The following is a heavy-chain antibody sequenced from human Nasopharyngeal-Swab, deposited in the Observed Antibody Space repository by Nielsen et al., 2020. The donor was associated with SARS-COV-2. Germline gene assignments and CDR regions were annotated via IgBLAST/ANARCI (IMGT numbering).Heavy chain of an antibody. CDR1: GFIFSSHW. D-gene: IGHD1-26*01. Sequence: GALILSCAASGFIFSSHWMTWVRQPPGRGLEWVANIKQDGSEKEYADSVKGRFTISRDNAKNALYLQMNSLRAEDTAVYYCARGSGWFADWGQGTLITVSS. CDR2: IKQDGSEK. V-gene: IGHV3-7*03. CDR3: ARGSGWFAD. J-gene: IGHJ5*02.